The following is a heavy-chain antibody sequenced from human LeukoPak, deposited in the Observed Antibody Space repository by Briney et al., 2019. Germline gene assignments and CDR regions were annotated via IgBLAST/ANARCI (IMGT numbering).Heavy chain of an antibody. J-gene: IGHJ3*02. CDR1: GYSFSSYW. CDR2: IYPGDSDP. Sequence: GESLNISCKGSGYSFSSYWIGWVRQMPGKGLEWMGMIYPGDSDPRYSPSFQGQVTFSADKSINTAHLHWSSLKASDTAMYYCATRGGGQMVRGIPDAFDIWGQGTMVTVSS. CDR3: ATRGGGQMVRGIPDAFDI. V-gene: IGHV5-51*01. D-gene: IGHD3-10*01.